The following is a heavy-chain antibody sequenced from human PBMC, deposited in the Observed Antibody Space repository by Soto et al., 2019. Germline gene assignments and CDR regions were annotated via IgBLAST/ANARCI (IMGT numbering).Heavy chain of an antibody. D-gene: IGHD3-10*01. CDR3: TRDIGGWGAY. J-gene: IGHJ4*02. Sequence: EVQLVESGGGLVQPGGSLRLSCAASGFTFSSYWMHWVRQAPGKGLVWVSRTNEDGSIINYADSVKGRFPISRDNAKDILYLEMNSLRVEDTAVYYCTRDIGGWGAYWGQGALVTVSS. CDR2: TNEDGSII. CDR1: GFTFSSYW. V-gene: IGHV3-74*01.